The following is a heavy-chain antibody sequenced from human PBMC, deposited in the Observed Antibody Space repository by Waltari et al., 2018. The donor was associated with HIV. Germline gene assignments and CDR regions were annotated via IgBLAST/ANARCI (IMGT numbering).Heavy chain of an antibody. Sequence: LVASGGAVVQPGRSLRLSCSASGFPFKHSGMHWVSQTPGKGLEWVAFVSFDSSDFYNADSVKGRFTVSRDNSKNTLFLQMDSLKSEDTSLYYCARAPTTSLSLIQGFWGQGTLVTVSS. V-gene: IGHV3-30*03. CDR1: GFPFKHSG. CDR3: ARAPTTSLSLIQGF. CDR2: VSFDSSDF. J-gene: IGHJ4*02.